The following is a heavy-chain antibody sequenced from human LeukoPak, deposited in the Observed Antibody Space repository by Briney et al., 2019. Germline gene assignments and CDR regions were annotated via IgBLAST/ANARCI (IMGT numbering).Heavy chain of an antibody. CDR3: AKGYYDYVWGSYYFDY. CDR2: ISGSGGST. J-gene: IGHJ4*02. D-gene: IGHD3-16*01. V-gene: IGHV3-23*01. Sequence: GGSLKLSCAASGFTFSSYAMSWVRQAPGKGLEWVSTISGSGGSTYYADSVKGRFTISRDKSRSTLYLQRNSLKAADTAVYYCAKGYYDYVWGSYYFDYWGQGTLVTVSS. CDR1: GFTFSSYA.